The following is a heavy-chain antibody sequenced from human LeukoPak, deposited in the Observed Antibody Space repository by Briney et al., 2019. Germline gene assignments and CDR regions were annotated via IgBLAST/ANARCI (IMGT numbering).Heavy chain of an antibody. D-gene: IGHD2-2*03. J-gene: IGHJ4*02. CDR1: GYTFTGYY. V-gene: IGHV1-2*02. Sequence: GSLKVSCEASGYTFTGYYMHWVRQTPGQGLEWMGWINPNSGGTNYAQKFQGRGTMTRDTSSSTAYMELSRLRSDDTAVYYCARAHMDDYFDYWGQGTLVTVSS. CDR3: ARAHMDDYFDY. CDR2: INPNSGGT.